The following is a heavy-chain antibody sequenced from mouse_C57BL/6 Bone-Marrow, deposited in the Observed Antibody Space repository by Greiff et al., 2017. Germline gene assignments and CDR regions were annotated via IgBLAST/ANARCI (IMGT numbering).Heavy chain of an antibody. V-gene: IGHV1-81*01. CDR3: ARWGVVATLYYFDY. D-gene: IGHD1-1*01. J-gene: IGHJ2*01. CDR1: GYTFTSYG. Sequence: QVQLQQSGAELARPGASVKLSCKASGYTFTSYGIIWVKQRTGQGLEWIGEIYPRSGNTYYNEKFKGKATLTADKSSSTAYMELRSLTSEDSAVYFCARWGVVATLYYFDYWGQGTTLTVSS. CDR2: IYPRSGNT.